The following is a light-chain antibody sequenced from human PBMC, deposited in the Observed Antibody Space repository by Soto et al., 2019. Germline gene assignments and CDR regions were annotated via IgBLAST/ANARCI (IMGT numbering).Light chain of an antibody. CDR3: SSYTSSSTLEV. J-gene: IGLJ1*01. CDR2: EVT. Sequence: QSALTQPPSASGSPGQSVTISCTGGSSDIGGYNYVSWYQQRPGKVPRLIIYEVTKRPSGVPDRFSGSKSGNTASLTVSGLQADDEADYYCSSYTSSSTLEVFGTGTKLTVL. V-gene: IGLV2-8*01. CDR1: SSDIGGYNY.